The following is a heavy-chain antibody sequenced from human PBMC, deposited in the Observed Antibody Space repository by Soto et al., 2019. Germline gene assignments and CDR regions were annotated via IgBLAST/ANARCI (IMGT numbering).Heavy chain of an antibody. CDR2: INPNSGGT. CDR3: AREIEEVVAATTPAFDP. J-gene: IGHJ5*02. D-gene: IGHD2-15*01. Sequence: GASVKVSCKASGYTFTGYYMHWVRQAPGQGLEWMGWINPNSGGTNYAQKFQGWVTMTRDTSISTAYMELSRLRSDDTAVYYCAREIEEVVAATTPAFDPWGQGTLVTVSS. CDR1: GYTFTGYY. V-gene: IGHV1-2*04.